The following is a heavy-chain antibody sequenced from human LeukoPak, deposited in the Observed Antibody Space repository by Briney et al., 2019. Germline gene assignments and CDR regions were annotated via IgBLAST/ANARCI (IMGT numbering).Heavy chain of an antibody. Sequence: PSETLSLTCTVSGGSISSYYWSWIRQPPGKGLEWIGYIYYSGSTNYNPSLKSRVTISVDTSKNQFSLKLSSVTAADTAVYYCARGGIWGGYNFDYWGQGTLVTVSS. D-gene: IGHD3-3*01. CDR2: IYYSGST. J-gene: IGHJ4*02. V-gene: IGHV4-59*01. CDR1: GGSISSYY. CDR3: ARGGIWGGYNFDY.